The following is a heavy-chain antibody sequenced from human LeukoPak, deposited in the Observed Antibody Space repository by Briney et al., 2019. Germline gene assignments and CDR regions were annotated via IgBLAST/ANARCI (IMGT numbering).Heavy chain of an antibody. D-gene: IGHD3-22*01. CDR2: ISGSGGGT. J-gene: IGHJ4*02. Sequence: PGGSLRLSCAASGFTFSSYAMSWVRQAPGKGLEWVSIISGSGGGTFYADSVKGRFTFSRDNSKNTLYLQMHRLRAEDTAVYYCAKAKPYYYDSSGYYFPFDFWGQGTLATVSS. V-gene: IGHV3-23*01. CDR1: GFTFSSYA. CDR3: AKAKPYYYDSSGYYFPFDF.